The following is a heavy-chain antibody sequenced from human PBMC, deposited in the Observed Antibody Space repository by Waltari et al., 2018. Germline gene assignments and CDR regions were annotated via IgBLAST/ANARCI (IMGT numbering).Heavy chain of an antibody. CDR3: ARGIAVAGAETDY. D-gene: IGHD6-19*01. V-gene: IGHV4-34*01. J-gene: IGHJ4*02. Sequence: QVQLQQWGAGLLKPSETLSLTCAVYGGSFSGYYWSWIRQPPGKGLEWIGEINHSGSTNYNPSLKSRVTISVDTSKNQFSLKLSSVTAADTAVYYCARGIAVAGAETDYWGQGTLVTVSS. CDR1: GGSFSGYY. CDR2: INHSGST.